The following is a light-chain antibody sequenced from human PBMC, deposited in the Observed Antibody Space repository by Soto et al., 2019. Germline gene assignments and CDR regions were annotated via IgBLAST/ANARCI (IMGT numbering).Light chain of an antibody. V-gene: IGKV1-8*01. Sequence: AIRMTQSPSSLSASTGDSVTSTCRASQGISSYLAWYQQKPGKAPKLLIYAASTLHSGVPSRFSGSGSGTDFTLTISCLQSEDFATYYCQQYYSYPWTFGQGTKVDIK. CDR1: QGISSY. J-gene: IGKJ1*01. CDR3: QQYYSYPWT. CDR2: AAS.